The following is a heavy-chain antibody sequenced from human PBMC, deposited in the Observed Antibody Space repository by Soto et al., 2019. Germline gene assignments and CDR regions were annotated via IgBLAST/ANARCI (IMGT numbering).Heavy chain of an antibody. Sequence: GESLKISCKGSGYSFTSYWIGWVRQMPGKGLEWMGIIYPGDSDTRYSPSFQGQVTISADKSISTAYLQWSSLKASDTAMYYCASAVVPAAIDEWWFDPWGQGTLVTVSS. V-gene: IGHV5-51*01. CDR3: ASAVVPAAIDEWWFDP. J-gene: IGHJ5*02. D-gene: IGHD2-2*01. CDR1: GYSFTSYW. CDR2: IYPGDSDT.